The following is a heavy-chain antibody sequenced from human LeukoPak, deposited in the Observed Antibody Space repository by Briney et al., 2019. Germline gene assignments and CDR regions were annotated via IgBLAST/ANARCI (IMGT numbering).Heavy chain of an antibody. Sequence: GGSLRLSCAASGFTVSSNYMSWVRQAPGKGLEWVSVIYSGGSTYYADSVKGRFTISRDNSKNTLYLQMNSLRAEDTAVYYCARVEDSIAAAGIGVAVYRGEGNLGTVSS. CDR2: IYSGGST. CDR3: ARVEDSIAAAGIGVAVY. CDR1: GFTVSSNY. D-gene: IGHD6-13*01. J-gene: IGHJ4*02. V-gene: IGHV3-53*01.